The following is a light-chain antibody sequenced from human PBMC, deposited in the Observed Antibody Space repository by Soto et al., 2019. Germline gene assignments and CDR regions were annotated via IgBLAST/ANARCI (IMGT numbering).Light chain of an antibody. J-gene: IGLJ1*01. V-gene: IGLV2-8*01. Sequence: QSALTQPPSASGFPGQSVTISCTGTSSDVGYYDYVSWYQQHPGKAPKLVIYEVTKRPSGVPDRVSASKSGNTASLTVSGLRAEDEADYYCSSCAGSNNFVFGSGTKVTVL. CDR1: SSDVGYYDY. CDR3: SSCAGSNNFV. CDR2: EVT.